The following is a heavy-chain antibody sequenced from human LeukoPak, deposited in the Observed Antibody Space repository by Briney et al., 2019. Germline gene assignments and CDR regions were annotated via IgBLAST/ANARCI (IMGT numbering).Heavy chain of an antibody. CDR2: IYTSGST. D-gene: IGHD2-15*01. J-gene: IGHJ5*02. Sequence: SETLSLTCTVSGGSISSGNYYWTWIRQPAGKGLEWIGRIYTSGSTNYNPSLKSPVSISINTSKNQFSLKLSSVTAADTAVYYCAKGWRSLANWFDPWGQGTLVTVSS. V-gene: IGHV4-61*02. CDR1: GGSISSGNYY. CDR3: AKGWRSLANWFDP.